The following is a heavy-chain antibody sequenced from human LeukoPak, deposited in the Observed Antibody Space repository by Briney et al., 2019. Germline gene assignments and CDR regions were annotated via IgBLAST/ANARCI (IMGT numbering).Heavy chain of an antibody. D-gene: IGHD3-10*01. V-gene: IGHV3-53*01. CDR3: AREGVYGSGGD. Sequence: GGSLRLSCTASGFTVSTNYRSWVRQAPGKGLEWVSVIYSGGATYSADSVKGRLTISRDNSKNTLYLQMNSLRAEDTAIYYCAREGVYGSGGDWGQGTLVTVSS. CDR2: IYSGGAT. J-gene: IGHJ4*02. CDR1: GFTVSTNY.